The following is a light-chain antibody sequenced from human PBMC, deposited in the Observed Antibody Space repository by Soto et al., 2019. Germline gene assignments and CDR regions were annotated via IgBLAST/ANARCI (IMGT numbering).Light chain of an antibody. J-gene: IGKJ1*01. CDR1: QSISSG. CDR3: QQYSYFAT. Sequence: DIQMTQSPSTLSASVGDRVTITCRASQSISSGLTWYQQKAGQAPKLLIYKASIVESGAPSRFSGSGSGTEFTLTISSLQPDDSATYYCQQYSYFATFGQGTRAEVK. CDR2: KAS. V-gene: IGKV1-5*03.